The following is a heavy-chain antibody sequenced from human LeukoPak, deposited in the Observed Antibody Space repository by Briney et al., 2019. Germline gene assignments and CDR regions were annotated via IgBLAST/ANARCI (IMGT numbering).Heavy chain of an antibody. Sequence: GGSLRFSCAASGFTFSSYAMSWVRQAPGKGLEWVSAISGSGGSTYYADSVKGRFTISRDNSKNTLYLQMNSLRAEDTAVYYCAKGDYGSGSYYYYYGLDVWGQGTTVTVSS. CDR1: GFTFSSYA. CDR2: ISGSGGST. D-gene: IGHD3-10*01. J-gene: IGHJ6*02. V-gene: IGHV3-23*01. CDR3: AKGDYGSGSYYYYYGLDV.